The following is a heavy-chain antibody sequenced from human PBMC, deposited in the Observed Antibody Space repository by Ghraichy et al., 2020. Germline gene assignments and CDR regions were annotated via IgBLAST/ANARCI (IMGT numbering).Heavy chain of an antibody. CDR3: ARDPSYYDSSGYYYMDV. CDR2: IYSGGST. J-gene: IGHJ6*03. Sequence: GSLRLSCAASGFTVSSNYMSWVRQAPGKGLEWVSVIYSGGSTYYADSVKGRFTISRDNSKNTLYLQMNSLRAEDTAVYYCARDPSYYDSSGYYYMDVWGKGTTVTVSS. D-gene: IGHD3-22*01. V-gene: IGHV3-53*01. CDR1: GFTVSSNY.